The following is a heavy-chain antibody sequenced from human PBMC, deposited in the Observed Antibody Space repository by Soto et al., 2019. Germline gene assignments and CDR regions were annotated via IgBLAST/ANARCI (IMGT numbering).Heavy chain of an antibody. V-gene: IGHV3-30-3*01. D-gene: IGHD2-21*02. CDR2: ISFDGSNK. CDR1: GFTFSSYN. J-gene: IGHJ6*02. Sequence: QVQLVESGGGVVQPGRSLRLSCAASGFTFSSYNMEWVRQAPGKGLEWVTVISFDGSNKYYADSVKGRFTISRDNSXXTLYLQMNSLRAEDTAVYYCAREVGTFYYHYGMDVWGQGTTVTVSS. CDR3: AREVGTFYYHYGMDV.